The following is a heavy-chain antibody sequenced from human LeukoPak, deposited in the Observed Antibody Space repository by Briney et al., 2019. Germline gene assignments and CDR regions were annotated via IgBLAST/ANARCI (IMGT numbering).Heavy chain of an antibody. D-gene: IGHD1-26*01. CDR1: GFTFSSYG. J-gene: IGHJ6*02. V-gene: IGHV3-30*18. Sequence: GGSLRLSCAASGFTFSSYGIHWVRQAPGKGLEWVAVISYDGSNKYYADSVKGRFTISRDNSKNTLYLQMNSLRAEDTAVYYCAKAKLGATYYYHYGMDVWGQGTTVTVSS. CDR2: ISYDGSNK. CDR3: AKAKLGATYYYHYGMDV.